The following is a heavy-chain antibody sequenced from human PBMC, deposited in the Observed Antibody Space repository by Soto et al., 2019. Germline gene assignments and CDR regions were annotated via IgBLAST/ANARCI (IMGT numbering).Heavy chain of an antibody. CDR2: ITSSGTVT. CDR1: GFIFTNYA. CDR3: AKTGQFDS. J-gene: IGHJ4*02. V-gene: IGHV3-23*01. Sequence: EVQLLESGGGLVQPGGSLRLSCAASGFIFTNYAMSWVRQAPGKGLEWVSCITSSGTVTWYEDSVKDRFTLSRDNAKNTVYLQMNSLQAEDTAVYYCAKTGQFDSWGQGTLVTVSS.